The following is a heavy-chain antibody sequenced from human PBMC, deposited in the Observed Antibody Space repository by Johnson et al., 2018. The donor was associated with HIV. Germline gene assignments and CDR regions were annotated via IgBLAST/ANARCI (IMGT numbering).Heavy chain of an antibody. V-gene: IGHV3-30-3*01. J-gene: IGHJ3*02. CDR3: ARPADYGDYGLDAFDI. CDR2: ISYDGSNK. Sequence: QVQLVESGGGLVQPGGSLRLSCAASGFSVSDNYVSWVRQAPGKGLEWVAVISYDGSNKYYADSVKGRFTISRDNAKNSLYLQMNSLRVEDTALYYCARPADYGDYGLDAFDIWGQGTMVTVSS. D-gene: IGHD4-17*01. CDR1: GFSVSDNY.